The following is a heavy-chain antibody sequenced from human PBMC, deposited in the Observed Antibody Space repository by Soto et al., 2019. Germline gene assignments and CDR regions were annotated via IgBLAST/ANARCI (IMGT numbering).Heavy chain of an antibody. CDR3: VRPLVIVPTAGAFDT. V-gene: IGHV3-23*01. CDR1: GFTFSSYG. CDR2: ISGSGGST. J-gene: IGHJ3*02. Sequence: PGGSLRLSCAASGFTFSSYGMSWVRQAPGKGLEWVSAISGSGGSTYYATDYAASVEGRFIISRDDSKNTTYLQMTNLKIEDTAVYFCVRPLVIVPTAGAFDTWGQGTLVTVSS. D-gene: IGHD2-21*01.